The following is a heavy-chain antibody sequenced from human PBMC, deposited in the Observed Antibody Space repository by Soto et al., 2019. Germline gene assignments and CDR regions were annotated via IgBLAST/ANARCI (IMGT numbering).Heavy chain of an antibody. D-gene: IGHD5-18*01. V-gene: IGHV3-30*19. Sequence: GGSLRLSCAASGFTFSSYGMHWVRQAPGKGLQWVAFISYDGSNKYYADSVTGRFTISRDNSKNTLYLQMNSLRAEDTAVYYCARGDGHSYGSTFDCWGQGTLVTVSS. J-gene: IGHJ4*02. CDR1: GFTFSSYG. CDR3: ARGDGHSYGSTFDC. CDR2: ISYDGSNK.